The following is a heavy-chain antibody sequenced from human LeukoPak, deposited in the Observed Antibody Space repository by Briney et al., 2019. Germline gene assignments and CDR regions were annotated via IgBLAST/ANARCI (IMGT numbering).Heavy chain of an antibody. CDR3: ARDKGSYGHFDY. D-gene: IGHD3-16*01. CDR1: GGPISSGGFH. V-gene: IGHV4-31*03. Sequence: ASETLSLTCTVSGGPISSGGFHWSWIRQHPGKGLEWIGYIHGSGTTYFNPSLKSRVTISADTTKNQFSLKLNSVTAADTAVYYCARDKGSYGHFDYWGQGLLVTVSS. CDR2: IHGSGTT. J-gene: IGHJ4*02.